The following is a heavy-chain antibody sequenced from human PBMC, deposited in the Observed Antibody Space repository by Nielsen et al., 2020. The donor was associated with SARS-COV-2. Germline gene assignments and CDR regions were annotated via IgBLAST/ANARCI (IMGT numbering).Heavy chain of an antibody. V-gene: IGHV3-30*18. J-gene: IGHJ4*02. CDR2: ISPDGTNK. Sequence: GGSLRLSCAASGFTFSTYGMHWVRQAPGKRLEWVAIISPDGTNKYYADSVKGRFTISRDNSNNTLFLQMNSLRPEDTALYFCTKDQIIWPYFDSWGQGTQATVSS. CDR1: GFTFSTYG. CDR3: TKDQIIWPYFDS.